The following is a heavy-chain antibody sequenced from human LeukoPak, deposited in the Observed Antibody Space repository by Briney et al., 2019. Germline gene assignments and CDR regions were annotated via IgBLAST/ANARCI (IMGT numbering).Heavy chain of an antibody. CDR3: ARGVAVAGTYDY. J-gene: IGHJ4*02. V-gene: IGHV4-59*11. CDR1: GGSISSHY. CDR2: IYYSGST. Sequence: SETLSLTCTVSGGSISSHYWSWIRQPPGKGLEWIGYIYYSGSTNYNPSLKSRVTMSVDTSKNQFSLKLSSVTAADTAVYYCARGVAVAGTYDYWGQGTLVTVSS. D-gene: IGHD6-19*01.